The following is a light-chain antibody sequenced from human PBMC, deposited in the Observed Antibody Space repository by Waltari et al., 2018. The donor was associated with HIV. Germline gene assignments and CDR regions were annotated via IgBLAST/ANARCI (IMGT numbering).Light chain of an antibody. Sequence: DIQMTQSPSSLSASVGDRVTITCRASQSISSYLNWYQQKPGEAPKLLIYTASSLQSGVPSRFSGSGSGTDFTLTISRLQPEDFGTYYCQQSYNNPRAFGQGTKVEIK. CDR2: TAS. CDR1: QSISSY. J-gene: IGKJ1*01. V-gene: IGKV1-39*01. CDR3: QQSYNNPRA.